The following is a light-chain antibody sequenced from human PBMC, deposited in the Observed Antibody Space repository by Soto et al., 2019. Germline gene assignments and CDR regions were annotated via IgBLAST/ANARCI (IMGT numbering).Light chain of an antibody. J-gene: IGLJ2*01. Sequence: QSALPQPASVSGSPGPSIPISCTGTSRDVGGYNYVSWYQQHPGKAPKLMIYDVSNRPSGVSNRFSGSKSGNTASLTLSGLQAEDEADYYCSSYTSSSTLNVVFGGGTKVTVL. CDR2: DVS. CDR1: SRDVGGYNY. CDR3: SSYTSSSTLNVV. V-gene: IGLV2-14*01.